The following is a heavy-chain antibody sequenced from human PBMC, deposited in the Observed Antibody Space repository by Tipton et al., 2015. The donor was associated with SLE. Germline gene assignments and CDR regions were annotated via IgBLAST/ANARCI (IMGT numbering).Heavy chain of an antibody. CDR1: GGSISSYNYF. J-gene: IGHJ3*02. Sequence: TLSLTCTVSGGSISSYNYFWSWVRQLPGKGLEWILYIHYTGSAFYNPSLESRLITSIDISKNQFSLKLHSLSAADTAVYYCAREVNTVGDSDAFDIWGQGTIVTVSP. CDR3: AREVNTVGDSDAFDI. D-gene: IGHD5/OR15-5a*01. V-gene: IGHV4-31*03. CDR2: IHYTGSA.